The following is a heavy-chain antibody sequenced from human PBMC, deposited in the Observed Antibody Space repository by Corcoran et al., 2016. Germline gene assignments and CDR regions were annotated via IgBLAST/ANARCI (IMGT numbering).Heavy chain of an antibody. J-gene: IGHJ3*02. Sequence: QVQLVESGGGVVQPGRSLRLSCAASGFTFSSYGMHWVRQAPGKGMEWVAVISYDGSNKYYADSVKGRFTISRDNSKNTLYLQMNSLRAEDTAVYYCAKGGSSRGHAFDIWGQGIMVTVSS. CDR1: GFTFSSYG. CDR3: AKGGSSRGHAFDI. V-gene: IGHV3-30*18. CDR2: ISYDGSNK. D-gene: IGHD1-26*01.